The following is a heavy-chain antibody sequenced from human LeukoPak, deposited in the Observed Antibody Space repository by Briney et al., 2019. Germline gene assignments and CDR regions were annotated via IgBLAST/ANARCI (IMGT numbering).Heavy chain of an antibody. D-gene: IGHD3-22*01. CDR1: GYSFTSYW. J-gene: IGHJ4*02. CDR3: ARRGDSSGYYYGEAVD. CDR2: IYPGDSDT. Sequence: GESLKISCKGSGYSFTSYWIGWVRQMPGKGLEWMGIIYPGDSDTRYSPSFQGQVTISADKSISTAYLQWSSLKASDTAMYCCARRGDSSGYYYGEAVDWGQGTLVTVSS. V-gene: IGHV5-51*01.